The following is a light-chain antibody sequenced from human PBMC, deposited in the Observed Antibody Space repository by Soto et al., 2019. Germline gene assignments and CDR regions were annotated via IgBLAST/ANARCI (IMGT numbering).Light chain of an antibody. Sequence: EIVLTQSPGTLSLSPGERATLSCRASQTIGSSYLAWYQQKPGQAPRLLIYSTSNRATGIPDRFSGGGSGTDFTLTISRLEPEDFAVYYCQHCGGSLVGFGQGTKLEIK. CDR3: QHCGGSLVG. CDR1: QTIGSSY. V-gene: IGKV3-20*01. CDR2: STS. J-gene: IGKJ2*03.